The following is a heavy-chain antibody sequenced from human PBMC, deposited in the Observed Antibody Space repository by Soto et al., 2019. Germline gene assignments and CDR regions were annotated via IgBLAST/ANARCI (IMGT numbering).Heavy chain of an antibody. J-gene: IGHJ4*02. CDR3: ARLGHNKVFEY. CDR1: GFTFGSNG. CDR2: IWYDGSNK. V-gene: IGHV3-33*01. Sequence: HVQLVESGGGVIQPGTSLRLSCAASGFTFGSNGMHWVRQAPGKGLEWVAVIWYDGSNKYYADSVKGRFTISRDNSKNTLYLQINSLSVEATAVYYWARLGHNKVFEYWGQGTLVTVSS. D-gene: IGHD3-16*01.